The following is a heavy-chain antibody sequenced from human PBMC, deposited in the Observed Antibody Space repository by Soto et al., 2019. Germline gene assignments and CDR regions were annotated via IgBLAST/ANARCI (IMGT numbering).Heavy chain of an antibody. Sequence: ASVKVSCKSSGYTFTDYYMHWVRQAPGQGLEWMGWINPNSGAANYTQKFQGWVSMTRDTSISTAYMELRRLRSDDTAVYYCARDGIRGSADAFDIWGQGTMVTVSS. CDR2: INPNSGAA. D-gene: IGHD2-15*01. CDR1: GYTFTDYY. J-gene: IGHJ3*02. V-gene: IGHV1-2*04. CDR3: ARDGIRGSADAFDI.